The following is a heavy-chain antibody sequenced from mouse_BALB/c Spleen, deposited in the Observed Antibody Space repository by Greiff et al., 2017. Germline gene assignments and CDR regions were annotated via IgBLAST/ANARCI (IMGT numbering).Heavy chain of an antibody. CDR2: ISYDGSN. CDR1: GYSITSCYF. CDR3: ARDVDSSDVGAMDY. V-gene: IGHV3-6*01. D-gene: IGHD1-1*01. J-gene: IGHJ4*01. Sequence: EVQLQESGPGLVKPSQSLSLTCSVTGYSITSCYFWYWIRQSPGNKLEWMGNISYDGSNNYNPSLKNRITITRDTSKNTFFLKLNSVNTEDTATYYYARDVDSSDVGAMDYWGQGTSVTVSS.